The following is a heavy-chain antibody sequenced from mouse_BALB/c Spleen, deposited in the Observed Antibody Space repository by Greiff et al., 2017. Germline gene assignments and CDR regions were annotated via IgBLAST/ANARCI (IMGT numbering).Heavy chain of an antibody. D-gene: IGHD2-13*01. J-gene: IGHJ4*01. V-gene: IGHV2-6-2*01. Sequence: QVTLKESGPDLVAPSQSLSITCTVSGFSLTSYGVHWVRQPPGKGLEWLVVIWSDGSTTYNSALKSRLSISKDNSKSQVFLKMNSLQTDDTAMYYCARHPRRDGPYAMDYWGPGTSVTVSS. CDR3: ARHPRRDGPYAMDY. CDR2: IWSDGST. CDR1: GFSLTSYG.